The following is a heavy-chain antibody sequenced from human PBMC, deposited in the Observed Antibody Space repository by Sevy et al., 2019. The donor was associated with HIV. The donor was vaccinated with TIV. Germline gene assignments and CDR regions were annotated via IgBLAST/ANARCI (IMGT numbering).Heavy chain of an antibody. D-gene: IGHD6-13*01. J-gene: IGHJ6*02. CDR1: GGTFSSYA. CDR2: IIPIFGTA. Sequence: ASVKVSCKASGGTFSSYAISWVRQAPGQGLEWMGGIIPIFGTANYAQKFQGRVTITADESTSTAYMELSSLRSEDTAVYYCARGFTYSSSWYPYYYYYGMDVWGQGTTVTVSS. V-gene: IGHV1-69*13. CDR3: ARGFTYSSSWYPYYYYYGMDV.